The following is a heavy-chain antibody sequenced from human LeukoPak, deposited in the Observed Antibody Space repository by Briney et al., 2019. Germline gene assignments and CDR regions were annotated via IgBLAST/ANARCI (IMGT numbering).Heavy chain of an antibody. CDR1: GFIFSGYT. J-gene: IGHJ4*02. CDR3: ARSGTTVTTVVDY. Sequence: GGSLRLSCAASGFIFSGYTMNWVRQAPGKGLEWVSSISGSSSYMYYADSMKGRFTISRDNAKNSLYLQMNSLRAEDTAVYYCARSGTTVTTVVDYWGQGTLVTVSS. D-gene: IGHD4-17*01. V-gene: IGHV3-21*01. CDR2: ISGSSSYM.